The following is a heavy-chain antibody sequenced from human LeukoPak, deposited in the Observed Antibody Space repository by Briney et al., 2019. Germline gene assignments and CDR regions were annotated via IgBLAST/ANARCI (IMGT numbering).Heavy chain of an antibody. Sequence: GGSLRLSCAASGFIFSNYAMNWVRQVPGKGLEWVSYISSSGSTIYYADSVKGRFTISRDNAKNSLYLQMNSLRAEDTALYYCARGYSRAAFDIWGQGTVVAVSS. J-gene: IGHJ3*02. CDR2: ISSSGSTI. D-gene: IGHD2-15*01. CDR3: ARGYSRAAFDI. V-gene: IGHV3-48*03. CDR1: GFIFSNYA.